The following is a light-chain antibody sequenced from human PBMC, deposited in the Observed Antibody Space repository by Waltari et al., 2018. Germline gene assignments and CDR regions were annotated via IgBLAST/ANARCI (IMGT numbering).Light chain of an antibody. Sequence: DIQMTQSPSSVSASVGDRVTITCRASQGISSWLAWYQQKPGKAPKLLIYAASSLQSGVPSRFSGSGSGTDFTLTISSLQAEDVAVYYCQQYYNTPFTFGQGTRLEIK. V-gene: IGKV1-12*01. CDR2: AAS. CDR3: QQYYNTPFT. CDR1: QGISSW. J-gene: IGKJ5*01.